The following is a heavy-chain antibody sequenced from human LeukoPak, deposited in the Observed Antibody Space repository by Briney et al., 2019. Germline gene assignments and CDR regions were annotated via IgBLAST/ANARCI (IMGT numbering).Heavy chain of an antibody. CDR3: ARESSPAREYFDWLLDY. CDR2: IRSNGGST. J-gene: IGHJ4*02. D-gene: IGHD3-9*01. V-gene: IGHV3-64*01. CDR1: GFTFSSYA. Sequence: PGGTLRLSCAASGFTFSSYAMHWVRQAPGKGLEYVSAIRSNGGSTYYATSVKGRFTISRDNSKNTLYLQMGSLRAEDMAVYYCARESSPAREYFDWLLDYWGQGTLVTVSS.